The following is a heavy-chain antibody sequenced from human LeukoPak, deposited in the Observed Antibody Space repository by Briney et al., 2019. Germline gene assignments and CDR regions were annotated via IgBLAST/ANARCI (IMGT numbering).Heavy chain of an antibody. CDR1: GFIVSSNY. Sequence: PGGSLRLSCAASGFIVSSNYMSWVRQAPGKGLEWVSVIYSGGSTNYADSVKGRFTISRDNSKNTLYLQMNSLRAEDTAVYYCAKGPGEYQLLFGGQGTLVTVSS. CDR3: AKGPGEYQLLF. D-gene: IGHD2-2*01. V-gene: IGHV3-66*01. J-gene: IGHJ4*02. CDR2: IYSGGST.